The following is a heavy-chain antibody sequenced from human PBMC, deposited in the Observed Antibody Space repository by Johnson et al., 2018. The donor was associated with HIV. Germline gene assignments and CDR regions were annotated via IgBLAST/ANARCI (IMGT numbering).Heavy chain of an antibody. CDR3: TTEKHAPRAFDI. CDR1: GFTFSSYG. Sequence: VQLVESGGGVVQPGRSLRLSCAASGFTFSSYGMHWVRQAPAKGLEWIGRIKSKTDGGTTDYAAPVKGRFTISRDDSKNTLYLQMNSLKTEDTAVYYCTTEKHAPRAFDIWGQGTMVTVSS. V-gene: IGHV3-15*01. J-gene: IGHJ3*02. D-gene: IGHD2-2*01. CDR2: IKSKTDGGTT.